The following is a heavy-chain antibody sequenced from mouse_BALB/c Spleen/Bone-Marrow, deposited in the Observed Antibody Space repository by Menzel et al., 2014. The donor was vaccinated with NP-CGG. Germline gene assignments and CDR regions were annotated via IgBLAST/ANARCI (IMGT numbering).Heavy chain of an antibody. J-gene: IGHJ3*01. Sequence: GPQLVRPGASVKISCKASGYSFTGYWMHWVKQRPGQGLEWISMIDPSDSETRLNQKFKDKATLTVDKSSSTAYMQLSSPTSEDFAVYYCASPSDGNPFAYWGQGTLVTVSA. D-gene: IGHD2-1*01. CDR3: ASPSDGNPFAY. CDR2: IDPSDSET. V-gene: IGHV1-74*04. CDR1: GYSFTGYW.